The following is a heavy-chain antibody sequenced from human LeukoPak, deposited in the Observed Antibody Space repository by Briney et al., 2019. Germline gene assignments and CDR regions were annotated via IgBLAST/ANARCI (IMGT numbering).Heavy chain of an antibody. CDR3: ARTKEMTTISDTFDI. CDR2: IYYSGST. J-gene: IGHJ3*02. Sequence: TSETLSLTCTVSGGSISSYYWSWIRQPPGKGLEWIGYIYYSGSTNYNPSLNSRVTISVDTSKKQFSLKLSSVTAADTVVYYCARTKEMTTISDTFDIWGQGTMVTVSS. D-gene: IGHD5-24*01. CDR1: GGSISSYY. V-gene: IGHV4-59*01.